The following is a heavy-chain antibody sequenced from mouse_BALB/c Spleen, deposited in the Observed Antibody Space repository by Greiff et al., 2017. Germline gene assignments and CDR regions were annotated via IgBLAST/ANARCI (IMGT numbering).Heavy chain of an antibody. J-gene: IGHJ1*01. CDR1: GFSLTSYD. CDR3: VRDLHYYGSRYFDV. V-gene: IGHV2-9-2*01. D-gene: IGHD1-1*01. Sequence: ESGPGLVAPSQSLSITCTVSGFSLTSYDISWIRQPPGKGLEWLGVIWTGGGTNYNSAFMSRLSISKDNSKSQVFLKMNSLQTDDTAIYYCVRDLHYYGSRYFDVWGAGTTVTVSS. CDR2: IWTGGGT.